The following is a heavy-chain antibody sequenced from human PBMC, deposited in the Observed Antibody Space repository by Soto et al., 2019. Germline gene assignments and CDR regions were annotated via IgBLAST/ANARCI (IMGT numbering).Heavy chain of an antibody. Sequence: QVQLVESGGGVVQPGRSLRLSCAASGFTFSTYAMHWVRQAPGKGLGWVAVISYDGSNKYYADSVKGRSTISRDNSNNTLYLQMNSLRAEDTAVYYCARRYKDGRRDCISTSCLFDPWGQGTLVIVSS. CDR1: GFTFSTYA. D-gene: IGHD2-2*01. V-gene: IGHV3-30-3*01. J-gene: IGHJ5*02. CDR3: ARRYKDGRRDCISTSCLFDP. CDR2: ISYDGSNK.